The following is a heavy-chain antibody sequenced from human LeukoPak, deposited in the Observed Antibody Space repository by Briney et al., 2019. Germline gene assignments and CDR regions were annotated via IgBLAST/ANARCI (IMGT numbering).Heavy chain of an antibody. J-gene: IGHJ4*02. CDR1: GYYFSRYW. Sequence: PGGSLRLSCAASGYYFSRYWMHWVRQAPGEGLVWVSRIGTDGSSTTYADSVKGRFTISRDNSKNTLYLQMNSLRTEDTAVYYCAKDLGGATVTIDYWGQGTLVTVSS. CDR2: IGTDGSST. V-gene: IGHV3-74*01. D-gene: IGHD4-11*01. CDR3: AKDLGGATVTIDY.